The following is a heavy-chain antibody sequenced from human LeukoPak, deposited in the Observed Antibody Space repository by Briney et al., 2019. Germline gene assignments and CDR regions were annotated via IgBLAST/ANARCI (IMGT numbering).Heavy chain of an antibody. V-gene: IGHV3-23*01. Sequence: GRSLRLSCAASGFTFSSYSMNWVRQAPGKGLEWVSAISGSGGSTYYADSVKGRFTISRDNSKNTLYLQMNSLRAEDTAVYYCAKDWMATIHYFDYWGQGTLVTVSS. CDR1: GFTFSSYS. CDR2: ISGSGGST. CDR3: AKDWMATIHYFDY. D-gene: IGHD5-24*01. J-gene: IGHJ4*02.